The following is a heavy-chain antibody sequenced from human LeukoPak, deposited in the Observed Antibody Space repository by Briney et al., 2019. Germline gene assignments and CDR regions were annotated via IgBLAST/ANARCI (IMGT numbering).Heavy chain of an antibody. V-gene: IGHV3-30-3*01. CDR1: GFTFSGNW. CDR3: ARESYGDLYFDY. Sequence: PGGSLRLSCAASGFTFSGNWMHWVRQAPGKGLEWVAVISYDASNKYYADSVKGRFTISRDNSKNTLYLQMNSLRAEDTAVYYCARESYGDLYFDYWGQGTLVTVSS. J-gene: IGHJ4*02. D-gene: IGHD4-17*01. CDR2: ISYDASNK.